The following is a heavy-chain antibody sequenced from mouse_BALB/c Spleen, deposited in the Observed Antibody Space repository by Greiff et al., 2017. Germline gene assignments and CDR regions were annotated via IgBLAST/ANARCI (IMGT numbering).Heavy chain of an antibody. Sequence: EVQVVESGTVLARPGASVKMSCKASGYTFTSYWMHWVKQRPGQGLEWIGAIYPGNSDTSYNQKFKGKAKLTAVTSTSTAYMELSSLTNEDSAVYYCTRAITRGWFAYWGQGTLVTVSA. CDR1: GYTFTSYW. CDR2: IYPGNSDT. D-gene: IGHD2-4*01. V-gene: IGHV1-5*01. J-gene: IGHJ3*01. CDR3: TRAITRGWFAY.